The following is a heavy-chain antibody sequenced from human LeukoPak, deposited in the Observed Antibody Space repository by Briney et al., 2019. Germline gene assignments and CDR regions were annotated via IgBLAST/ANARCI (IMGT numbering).Heavy chain of an antibody. CDR2: ISSSGSTI. D-gene: IGHD6-13*01. CDR3: AKDRSSWSDY. CDR1: GFTFSDYY. Sequence: GGSLRLSCAASGFTFSDYYMSWIRQAPGKGLEWVSYISSSGSTIYYADSVKGRFTISRDNSKNTLYLQMNSLRAEDTAVYYCAKDRSSWSDYWGQGTLVTVSS. V-gene: IGHV3-11*01. J-gene: IGHJ4*02.